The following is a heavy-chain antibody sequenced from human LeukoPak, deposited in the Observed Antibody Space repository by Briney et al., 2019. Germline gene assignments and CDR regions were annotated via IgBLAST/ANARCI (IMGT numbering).Heavy chain of an antibody. J-gene: IGHJ6*04. Sequence: GRSLRLSCAASGFTFSSYAMHWIRQAPGKGLEWVSYISSSSSYTNYADSVKGRFTISRDNAKNSLYLQMNSLRAEDTAVYYCARRGRASYADYYYYGMDVWGKGTTVTVSS. V-gene: IGHV3-21*05. CDR3: ARRGRASYADYYYYGMDV. CDR1: GFTFSSYA. CDR2: ISSSSSYT. D-gene: IGHD1-26*01.